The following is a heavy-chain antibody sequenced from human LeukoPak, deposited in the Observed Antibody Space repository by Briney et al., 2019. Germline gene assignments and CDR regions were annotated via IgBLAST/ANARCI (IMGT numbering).Heavy chain of an antibody. Sequence: SETLTPTCTVSGGSITSNYWSWIRQPPGKGLEYIGYIYYTGSTNYNPSLKSRVTISVDTSKNQFSLKMRFLTAADTAVYYCARGADYDTHSSYFDPWGQGTLVTVSS. V-gene: IGHV4-59*01. CDR1: GGSITSNY. J-gene: IGHJ5*02. D-gene: IGHD3-22*01. CDR2: IYYTGST. CDR3: ARGADYDTHSSYFDP.